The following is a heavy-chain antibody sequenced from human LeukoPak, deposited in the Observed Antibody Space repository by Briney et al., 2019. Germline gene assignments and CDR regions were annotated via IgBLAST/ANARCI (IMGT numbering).Heavy chain of an antibody. CDR1: GGSISGYY. J-gene: IGHJ3*02. CDR2: IYSSGTT. CDR3: ARDANYHGIDAYYDALYI. D-gene: IGHD3-16*01. Sequence: SETLSLTCTVSGGSISGYYWSWIRQPPGKGLEWIGYIYSSGTTNYNPSLKSQITISLDTSKNQFSLKLSSVTAADTAVYYCARDANYHGIDAYYDALYIWGQGTLVTVS. V-gene: IGHV4-59*01.